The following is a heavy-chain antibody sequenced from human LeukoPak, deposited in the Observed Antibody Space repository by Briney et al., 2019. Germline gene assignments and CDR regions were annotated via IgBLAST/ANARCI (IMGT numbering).Heavy chain of an antibody. V-gene: IGHV1-18*01. CDR3: AIGLPDYYDSSYYFDY. CDR2: ISAVNGNT. Sequence: ASVKVSCKASGYTFTSYGISWVRQAPGQGLEWMGWISAVNGNTNYAQKLQGRVTMTTDTSTSTAYMEPRSLRSDDTAVYYCAIGLPDYYDSSYYFDYWGQGTLVTVSS. J-gene: IGHJ4*02. D-gene: IGHD3-22*01. CDR1: GYTFTSYG.